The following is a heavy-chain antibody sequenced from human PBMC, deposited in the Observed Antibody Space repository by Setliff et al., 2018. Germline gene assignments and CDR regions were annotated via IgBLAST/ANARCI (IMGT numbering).Heavy chain of an antibody. J-gene: IGHJ6*03. Sequence: SETLSLTCAVYGGSFSGYYWSWIRQPPGKGLEWIGEINHSGSTNYNPSLKSRVTISVDTSKNQFSLKMSSVTAADTAVYYCARVPAYGGLYYYYLDVWGKGTTVTVSS. CDR1: GGSFSGYY. CDR3: ARVPAYGGLYYYYLDV. V-gene: IGHV4-34*01. D-gene: IGHD2-2*02. CDR2: INHSGST.